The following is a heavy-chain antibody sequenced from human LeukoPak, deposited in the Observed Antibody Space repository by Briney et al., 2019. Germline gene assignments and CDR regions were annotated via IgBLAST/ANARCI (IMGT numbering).Heavy chain of an antibody. CDR2: IRYDGSKK. CDR1: GLTLSGSG. V-gene: IGHV3-30*02. J-gene: IGHJ4*02. D-gene: IGHD1-26*01. Sequence: GGSLRLSCVVSGLTLSGSGFHWVRQAPGKGLEWVAIIRYDGSKKYYADSVKGRFTISKDDSKDTVYLQMNSLRAEDTAVYYCAKDRQVGTFDYWGQGTLVTVSS. CDR3: AKDRQVGTFDY.